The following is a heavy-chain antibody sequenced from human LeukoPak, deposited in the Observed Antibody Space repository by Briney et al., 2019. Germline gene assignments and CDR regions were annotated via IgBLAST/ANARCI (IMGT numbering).Heavy chain of an antibody. Sequence: GGSLRLSCAASGFTFSSYGMNWVRQAPGKGLEWVSSISSSSSYIYYADSVKGRFTISRDNAKNSLYLQMNSLRAEDTAVYYCARDHYDFWSGPSHWGQGTLVTVSS. J-gene: IGHJ4*02. V-gene: IGHV3-21*01. CDR3: ARDHYDFWSGPSH. CDR2: ISSSSSYI. D-gene: IGHD3-3*01. CDR1: GFTFSSYG.